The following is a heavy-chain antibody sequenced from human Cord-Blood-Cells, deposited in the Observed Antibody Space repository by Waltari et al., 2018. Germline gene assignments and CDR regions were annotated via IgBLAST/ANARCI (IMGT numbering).Heavy chain of an antibody. CDR1: GGSFSGYS. V-gene: IGHV4-34*01. J-gene: IGHJ3*02. Sequence: QVQLQQWGAGLLKPSETLSLTCAVYGGSFSGYSWSWIRQPPGKGLEWIGEINHSGSTNYNPALKSRVTISVDTSKNQFSLKLSSVTAADTAGYYCARGVRGVVVPAAIFAFDIWGQGTMVTVSS. CDR2: INHSGST. CDR3: ARGVRGVVVPAAIFAFDI. D-gene: IGHD2-2*02.